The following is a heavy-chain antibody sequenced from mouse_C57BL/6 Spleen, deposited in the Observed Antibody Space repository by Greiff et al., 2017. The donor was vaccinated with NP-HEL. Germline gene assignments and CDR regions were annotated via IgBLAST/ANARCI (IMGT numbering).Heavy chain of an antibody. CDR1: GYTFTDYY. D-gene: IGHD6-1*01. Sequence: EVQLQQSGPVLVKPGASVKMSCKASGYTFTDYYMNWVKQSHGKSLEWIGVINPYNGGTSYNQKFKGKATLTVDKSSSTAYMELNSLTSEDSAVYYCAREGASGTSMDYWGQGTSVTVSS. V-gene: IGHV1-19*01. J-gene: IGHJ4*01. CDR3: AREGASGTSMDY. CDR2: INPYNGGT.